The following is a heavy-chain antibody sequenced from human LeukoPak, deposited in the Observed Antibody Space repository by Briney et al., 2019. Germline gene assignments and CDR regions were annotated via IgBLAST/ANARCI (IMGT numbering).Heavy chain of an antibody. CDR2: ISPSGAIT. CDR1: GFTFSNHG. V-gene: IGHV3-23*01. CDR3: ARSPTSWYFDY. J-gene: IGHJ4*02. D-gene: IGHD2-2*01. Sequence: GGSLRLSCAASGFTFSNHGMNWVRQAPGKGLEWVSGISPSGAITYYADSVKGRFTISRDNYKNTLYLQMNSLRPEDTSVYFCARSPTSWYFDYWGQGTLVTVSS.